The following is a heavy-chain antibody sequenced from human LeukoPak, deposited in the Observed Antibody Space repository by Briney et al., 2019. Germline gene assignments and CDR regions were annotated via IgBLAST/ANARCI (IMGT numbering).Heavy chain of an antibody. CDR1: GFTFSTYA. CDR2: ISGSGVTT. V-gene: IGHV3-23*01. Sequence: GGSLRLSCAASGFTFSTYAMSWVRQAPGKGLEWVSAISGSGVTTHYAGSVKGRFSISRDNSKNTLYLQMDSLRAEDTALYYCAKRVVVGATSPYSDFQDWGQGTLVTVSS. D-gene: IGHD1-26*01. J-gene: IGHJ1*01. CDR3: AKRVVVGATSPYSDFQD.